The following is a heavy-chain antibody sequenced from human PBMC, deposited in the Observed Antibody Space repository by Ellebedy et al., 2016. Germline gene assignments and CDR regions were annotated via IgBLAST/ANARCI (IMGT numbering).Heavy chain of an antibody. J-gene: IGHJ4*02. V-gene: IGHV3-21*01. CDR2: ISSSSSYI. CDR1: GFTFSSYS. Sequence: GESLKISXAASGFTFSSYSMNWVRQAPGKGLEWVSSISSSSSYIYYADSVKGRFTISRDNAKNSLYLQMNSLRAEDTAVYYCARDKGIVATPNIDYWGQGTLVTVSS. D-gene: IGHD5-12*01. CDR3: ARDKGIVATPNIDY.